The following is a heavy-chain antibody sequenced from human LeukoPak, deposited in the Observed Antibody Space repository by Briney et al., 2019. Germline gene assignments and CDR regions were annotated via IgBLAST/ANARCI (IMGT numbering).Heavy chain of an antibody. CDR1: GYSFTSHW. V-gene: IGHV5-51*01. CDR3: ARTISSGWPYDAFDI. Sequence: GESLKISCKGSGYSFTSHWIGWVRQMPGKGLEWMGIIYPGDSDTRYSPSFQGQVTISADKSISTAYLQWSSLKASDTAMYYCARTISSGWPYDAFDIWGQRTMVTVSS. J-gene: IGHJ3*02. CDR2: IYPGDSDT. D-gene: IGHD6-19*01.